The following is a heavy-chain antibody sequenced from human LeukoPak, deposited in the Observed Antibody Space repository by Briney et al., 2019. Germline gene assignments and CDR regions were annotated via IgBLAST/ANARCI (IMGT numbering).Heavy chain of an antibody. CDR3: ARASSGYTSPDH. D-gene: IGHD5-12*01. J-gene: IGHJ4*02. CDR1: GYTFTDYW. V-gene: IGHV5-10-1*01. Sequence: GESLKISCQGSGYTFTDYWINWVRQMPGKGLEWMGKIDPTDSYTNYSPSFQGHVTISTDKSISTAYLEWSSLRASDTAMYYCARASSGYTSPDHWGQGTLVTVSS. CDR2: IDPTDSYT.